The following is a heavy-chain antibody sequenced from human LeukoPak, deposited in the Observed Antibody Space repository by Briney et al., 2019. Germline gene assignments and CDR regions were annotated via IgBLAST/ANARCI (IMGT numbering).Heavy chain of an antibody. CDR2: IYYSGST. CDR3: ARGGGGSGNPHIDY. V-gene: IGHV4-39*07. Sequence: PSETLSLTCTVSGGSISISRYYWGWIRQPPGRGLEWIGVIYYSGSTYYNPSLKSRVTISVDTSKNQFSLKLSSVTAADTAVYYCARGGGGSGNPHIDYWGQGTLVTVSS. D-gene: IGHD3-10*01. CDR1: GGSISISRYY. J-gene: IGHJ4*02.